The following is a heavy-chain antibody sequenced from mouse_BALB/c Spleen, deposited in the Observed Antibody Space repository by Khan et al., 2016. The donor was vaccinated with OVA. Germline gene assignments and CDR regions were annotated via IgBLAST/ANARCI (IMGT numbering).Heavy chain of an antibody. D-gene: IGHD1-1*01. CDR2: IDPFNGST. Sequence: VQLQRSGPELMKPGASVKISCKASGYSFTTYYIHWVKQSHGKSLEWIGYIDPFNGSTTYNQKFKGKATLTVDKSSSTAYMHLSSLTSEDSAVYYCARHGTSSWFAYWGQGTLVTVSA. V-gene: IGHV1S135*01. J-gene: IGHJ3*01. CDR1: GYSFTTYY. CDR3: ARHGTSSWFAY.